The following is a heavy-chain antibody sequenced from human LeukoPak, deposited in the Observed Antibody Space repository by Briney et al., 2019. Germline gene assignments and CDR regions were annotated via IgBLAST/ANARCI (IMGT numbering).Heavy chain of an antibody. V-gene: IGHV3-7*01. CDR1: GFTFSRYW. CDR2: ITQDGREK. Sequence: PGGSLRLSCAASGFTFSRYWMSWVRQAPGGGLECVANITQDGREKYYVDSVKGRFTNSRDNAKNSLYLQMNSLRAEDTAVYYCAGARYNWNYVGWGYYYYMDVWGKGTTVTVSS. D-gene: IGHD1-7*01. J-gene: IGHJ6*03. CDR3: AGARYNWNYVGWGYYYYMDV.